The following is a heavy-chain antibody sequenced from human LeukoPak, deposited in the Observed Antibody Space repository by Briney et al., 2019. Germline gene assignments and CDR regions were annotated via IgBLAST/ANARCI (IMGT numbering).Heavy chain of an antibody. D-gene: IGHD4-17*01. CDR2: ISGSGGST. CDR3: AKRKPRGGYGDYENYFDY. J-gene: IGHJ4*02. V-gene: IGHV3-23*01. Sequence: QPGGSLRLSCAASGFTFSSYAMSWVRQAPGKGLEWVSAISGSGGSTYYADSVKGRFTISRDNSKNTLYLQMNSLRAEDTAVYYCAKRKPRGGYGDYENYFDYWGQGTLVTVSS. CDR1: GFTFSSYA.